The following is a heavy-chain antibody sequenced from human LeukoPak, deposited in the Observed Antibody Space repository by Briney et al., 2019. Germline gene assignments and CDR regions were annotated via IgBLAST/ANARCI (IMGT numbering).Heavy chain of an antibody. D-gene: IGHD6-6*01. Sequence: GGSLRLSCAASGFTFSSYAMGWVRQPPGKGLEWVSGTSSGGGSTYYTDSVKGRFTISRDNSKNTLYLQMNSLTAEDTALYYCANARGTSSSYFDLWGRGTLVTVSS. CDR3: ANARGTSSSYFDL. CDR1: GFTFSSYA. V-gene: IGHV3-23*01. J-gene: IGHJ2*01. CDR2: TSSGGGST.